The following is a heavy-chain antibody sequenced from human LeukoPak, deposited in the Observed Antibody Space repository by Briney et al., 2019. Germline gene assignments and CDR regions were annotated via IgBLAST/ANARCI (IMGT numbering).Heavy chain of an antibody. D-gene: IGHD5-24*01. CDR2: IYYSGST. J-gene: IGHJ1*01. CDR3: ARDGGDGYKARTVQH. Sequence: PSQTLSLTCTVSGGSISSGDYYWSWIRQPPGKGLEWIGYIYYSGSTYYNPSLKSRVTISVDTSKNQFSLKLSSVTAADTAVYYCARDGGDGYKARTVQHWGQGTLVTVSS. CDR1: GGSISSGDYY. V-gene: IGHV4-30-4*01.